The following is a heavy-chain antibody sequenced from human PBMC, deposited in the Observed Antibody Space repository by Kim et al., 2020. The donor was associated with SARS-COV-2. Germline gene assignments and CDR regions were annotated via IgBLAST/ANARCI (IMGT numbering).Heavy chain of an antibody. D-gene: IGHD6-19*01. Sequence: GGSLRLSCAASGFTFSNYAMRWVRQAPGKGLEWVSTISGRGGDTFYADSVKGRFTISRDNSKNTLYLQMNSLRAEDTTKYYCTKGGYSSGWAVDSWGQGTLV. CDR2: ISGRGGDT. J-gene: IGHJ4*02. CDR1: GFTFSNYA. CDR3: TKGGYSSGWAVDS. V-gene: IGHV3-23*01.